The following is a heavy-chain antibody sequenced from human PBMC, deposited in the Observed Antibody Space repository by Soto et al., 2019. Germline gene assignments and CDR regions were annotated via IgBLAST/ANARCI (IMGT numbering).Heavy chain of an antibody. CDR1: GYTFTAYY. D-gene: IGHD3-22*01. J-gene: IGHJ3*02. CDR3: ATTYYYDTSGYPESDAFDI. CDR2: LNPNSGGT. V-gene: IGHV1-2*02. Sequence: GASVKVSCKASGYTFTAYYLHWVRQAPGQGLEWMGWLNPNSGGTNSAQKFRGRVTMTRDTSISTAYMELSRLRSDDTAFYYCATTYYYDTSGYPESDAFDIWGQGTMGTVSS.